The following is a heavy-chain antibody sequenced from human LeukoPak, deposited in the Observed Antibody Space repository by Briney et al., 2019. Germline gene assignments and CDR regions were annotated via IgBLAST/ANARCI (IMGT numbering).Heavy chain of an antibody. CDR3: ARGRDYDFWSGYFFPADY. J-gene: IGHJ4*02. CDR1: GGTFSSYA. CDR2: IIPIFGTA. Sequence: ASVKVSCKASGGTFSSYAISWVRQAPGQGLEWMGGIIPIFGTANYAQKFQGRVTITADKSTSTAYMELSSLRSEDTAVYYCARGRDYDFWSGYFFPADYWGQGTLVTVSS. D-gene: IGHD3-3*01. V-gene: IGHV1-69*06.